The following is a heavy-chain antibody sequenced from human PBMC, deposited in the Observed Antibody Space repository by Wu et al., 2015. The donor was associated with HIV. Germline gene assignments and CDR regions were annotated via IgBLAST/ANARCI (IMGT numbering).Heavy chain of an antibody. CDR1: EYTFSGFY. D-gene: IGHD3-9*01. Sequence: QVQLVQSGDEVKKPGASVRVSCKASEYTFSGFYLHWVRQAPGQGFEWMGSIDPNNGDTKFAQKFQDRVTMTRDTSISTVYMELSRLRSDDTAVYYCAHLGQLPYHEWLHSPDWGQGTLVTVSS. J-gene: IGHJ4*02. CDR2: IDPNNGDT. V-gene: IGHV1-2*02. CDR3: AHLGQLPYHEWLHSPD.